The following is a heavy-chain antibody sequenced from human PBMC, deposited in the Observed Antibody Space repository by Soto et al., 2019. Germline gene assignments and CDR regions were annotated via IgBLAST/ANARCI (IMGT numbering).Heavy chain of an antibody. V-gene: IGHV3-33*01. Sequence: ASGVMLRRCGLHVGCLLLDKGLEWVAVILYDGSNKYYADSVKGRFTISRDNSKNTLYLQMNSLRAEDTAVYYCARDRMGIEPRNPLYYPYGMDVWGHGT. CDR3: ARDRMGIEPRNPLYYPYGMDV. CDR1: GVMLRRCG. CDR2: ILYDGSNK. J-gene: IGHJ6*02.